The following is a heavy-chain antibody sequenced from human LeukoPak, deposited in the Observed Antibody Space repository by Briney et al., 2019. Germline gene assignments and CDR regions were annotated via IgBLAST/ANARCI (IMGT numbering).Heavy chain of an antibody. CDR1: GGSISSSDYY. Sequence: KSSETLSLTCTVSGGSISSSDYYWGWIRQPPGKGLEWIASIYYSGTTHYNPSLKSRVTMSADTSKNQFSLKLSSVTAADTAMYYCARVNTQGVPSPWGQGILVTVSS. D-gene: IGHD3-16*01. J-gene: IGHJ5*02. V-gene: IGHV4-39*01. CDR2: IYYSGTT. CDR3: ARVNTQGVPSP.